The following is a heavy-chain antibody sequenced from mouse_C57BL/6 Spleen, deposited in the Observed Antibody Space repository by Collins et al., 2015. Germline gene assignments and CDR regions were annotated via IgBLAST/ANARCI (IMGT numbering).Heavy chain of an antibody. D-gene: IGHD2-10*02. Sequence: VQLQQSGAELVRPGVSVKISCKGSGYTFTSYVMHWVKQKPGQGLEWIGYINPYNDGTKYNEKFKGKATLTSDKSSSTAYMELSSLTSEDSAVYYCARASYGNYGAYWGQGTLVTVSA. J-gene: IGHJ3*01. V-gene: IGHV1-14*01. CDR1: GYTFTSYV. CDR3: ARASYGNYGAY. CDR2: INPYNDGT.